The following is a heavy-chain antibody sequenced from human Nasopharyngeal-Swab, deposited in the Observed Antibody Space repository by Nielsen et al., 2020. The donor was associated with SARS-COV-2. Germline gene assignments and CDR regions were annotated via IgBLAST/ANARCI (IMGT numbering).Heavy chain of an antibody. D-gene: IGHD4-17*01. CDR1: GFTFSSYE. CDR2: ISSSGSTI. CDR3: ARDYGDYERMQSYYYYGMDV. V-gene: IGHV3-48*03. J-gene: IGHJ6*02. Sequence: GESLKISCAASGFTFSSYEMNWVRQAPGKGLEWVSYISSSGSTIYYADSVKGRFTISRDNAKNSLYLQMNSLRAEDTAVYYCARDYGDYERMQSYYYYGMDVWGQGTTVTVSS.